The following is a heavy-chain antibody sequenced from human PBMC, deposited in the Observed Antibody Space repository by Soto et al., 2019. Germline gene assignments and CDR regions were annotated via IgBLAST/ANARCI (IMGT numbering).Heavy chain of an antibody. D-gene: IGHD3-10*01. CDR2: ISYDGSNK. J-gene: IGHJ3*02. CDR3: AKTSGDAFDI. Sequence: QVQLVESGGGVVQPGRSLRLSCAASGFTFSSYGMHWIRQARGKGLEWVAVISYDGSNKYYADSVKGRFTISRDNSKNTLYLQMNSLRAEDTAVYYCAKTSGDAFDIWGQGTMVTVSS. CDR1: GFTFSSYG. V-gene: IGHV3-30*18.